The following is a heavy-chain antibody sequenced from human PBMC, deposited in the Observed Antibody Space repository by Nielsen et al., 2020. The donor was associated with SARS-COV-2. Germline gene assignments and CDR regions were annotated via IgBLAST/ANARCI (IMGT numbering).Heavy chain of an antibody. V-gene: IGHV4-34*01. J-gene: IGHJ6*02. CDR2: INHSGST. D-gene: IGHD3-9*01. CDR1: GFTFSSYW. CDR3: ARARKYYDILTGYYYYYGMDV. Sequence: GSLRLSCAASGFTFSSYWMSWIRQPPGKGLEWIGEINHSGSTNYNPSLKSRVTISVDTSKNQFSLKLSSVTAADTAVYYCARARKYYDILTGYYYYYGMDVWGQGTTVTVSS.